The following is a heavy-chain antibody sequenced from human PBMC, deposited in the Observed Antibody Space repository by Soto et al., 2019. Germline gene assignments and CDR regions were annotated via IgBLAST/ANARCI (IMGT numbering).Heavy chain of an antibody. D-gene: IGHD2-15*01. CDR1: GFTFSSYG. CDR3: ARGYCSGGSCYRGNWFDP. V-gene: IGHV3-33*01. CDR2: IWYDGGNK. J-gene: IGHJ5*02. Sequence: GGSLRLSCAASGFTFSSYGMHWVRQAPGKGLEWVAVIWYDGGNKYYADSVKGRFTISRDNSKNTLYLQMNSLRAEDTAVYYCARGYCSGGSCYRGNWFDPWGQGTLVTVSS.